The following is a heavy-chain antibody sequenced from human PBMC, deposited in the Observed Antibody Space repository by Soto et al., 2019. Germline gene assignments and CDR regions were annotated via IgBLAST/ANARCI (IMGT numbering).Heavy chain of an antibody. CDR2: ISYDGSNK. V-gene: IGHV3-30*18. Sequence: LRLSCAASGFTFSSYGMHWVRQAPGKGLEWVAVISYDGSNKYYADSVKGRFTISRDNSKNTLYLQMNSLRAEDTAVYYCAKYLSGMDVWGQGTTVTVSS. CDR1: GFTFSSYG. CDR3: AKYLSGMDV. J-gene: IGHJ6*02.